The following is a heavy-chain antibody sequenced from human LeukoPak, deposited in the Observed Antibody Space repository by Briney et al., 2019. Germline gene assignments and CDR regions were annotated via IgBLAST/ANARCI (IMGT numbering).Heavy chain of an antibody. J-gene: IGHJ4*02. CDR1: GFTFSNYA. V-gene: IGHV3-23*01. Sequence: PGGSLRLSCAASGFTFSNYAMSWVRQAPGKGLDWVSIIGRSGDSTYYADSVKGRFTISRDNSKNTLYLQMNSLRAEDTAIYYCAKEGGYDYWGQGTLVTVSS. D-gene: IGHD1-26*01. CDR3: AKEGGYDY. CDR2: IGRSGDST.